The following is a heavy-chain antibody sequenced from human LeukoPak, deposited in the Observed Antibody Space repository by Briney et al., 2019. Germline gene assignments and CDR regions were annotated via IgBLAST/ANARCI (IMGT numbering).Heavy chain of an antibody. Sequence: PSETLSLTCTVSGGSISSYYWSWIRQPPGMGLEWIGYIYYSGSTNYNPSLKSRVTISVDTSKNQFSLKLSSVTAADTAVYYCARFGSSTSSAPYWGQGTLVTVSS. J-gene: IGHJ4*02. D-gene: IGHD2-2*01. CDR3: ARFGSSTSSAPY. CDR2: IYYSGST. V-gene: IGHV4-59*01. CDR1: GGSISSYY.